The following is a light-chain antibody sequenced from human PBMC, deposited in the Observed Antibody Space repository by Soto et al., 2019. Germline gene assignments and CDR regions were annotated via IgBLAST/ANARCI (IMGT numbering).Light chain of an antibody. V-gene: IGKV1-27*01. CDR1: QGISNY. CDR3: QKYNSASRT. CDR2: AAS. J-gene: IGKJ1*01. Sequence: DIPMTQSPSSLSASVGDRVTITCRASQGISNYLAWYQQKPGKVPKLLIYAASTLQSGVPSRFSGSGSGTDFTLTISSLQPEDVATYYSQKYNSASRTFGQGTKVEIK.